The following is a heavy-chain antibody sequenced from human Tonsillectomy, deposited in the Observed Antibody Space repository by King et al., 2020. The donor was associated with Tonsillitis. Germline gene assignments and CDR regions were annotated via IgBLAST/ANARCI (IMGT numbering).Heavy chain of an antibody. Sequence: DSVKGRFTLSRENAKNSLHMQMNSLRAEDTAVYYFAREAYSNYYYYGLDVWGEGTSVTVSS. V-gene: IGHV3-7*01. D-gene: IGHD4-11*01. CDR3: AREAYSNYYYYGLDV. J-gene: IGHJ6*04.